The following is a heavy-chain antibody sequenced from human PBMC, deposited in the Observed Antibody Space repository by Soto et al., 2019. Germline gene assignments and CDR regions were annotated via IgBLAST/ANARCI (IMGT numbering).Heavy chain of an antibody. CDR3: ARDRGLTMVRGTKQHYYYYGMDV. V-gene: IGHV4-59*01. CDR1: GGSISSYY. Sequence: SATLSLTCPVSGGSISSYYWSWIRKHPGKGLEWIGYIYYSGSTNYNPSLKSRVTISVDTSKNQFSLKLSSVTAADTAVYYCARDRGLTMVRGTKQHYYYYGMDVWGQGTTVTVSS. CDR2: IYYSGST. D-gene: IGHD3-10*01. J-gene: IGHJ6*02.